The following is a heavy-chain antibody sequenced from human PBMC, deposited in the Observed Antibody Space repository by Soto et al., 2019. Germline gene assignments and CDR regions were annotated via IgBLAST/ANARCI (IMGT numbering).Heavy chain of an antibody. D-gene: IGHD2-15*01. CDR3: AGQRSGGLGYCSGGTCYSVP. CDR2: VSHRGIT. CDR1: GGSISSGDYY. V-gene: IGHV4-39*01. J-gene: IGHJ5*02. Sequence: SETLSLTCTVSGGSISSGDYYWGWIRQPPGRGLEWIGSVSHRGITYYNPSLQSRVTISVDTSMSQFSLKLDSVTAADTAVYYCAGQRSGGLGYCSGGTCYSVPWGQGTLVTVSS.